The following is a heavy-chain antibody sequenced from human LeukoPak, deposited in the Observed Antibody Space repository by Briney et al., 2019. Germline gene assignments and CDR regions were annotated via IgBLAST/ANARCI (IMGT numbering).Heavy chain of an antibody. V-gene: IGHV1-2*02. CDR3: ARGSGGTYYGREFDC. D-gene: IGHD1-26*01. CDR1: GYTFTGYY. J-gene: IGHJ4*02. CDR2: INPNSGGT. Sequence: ASVKVSCKASGYTFTGYYMHWVRQAPGQGLEWMGWINPNSGGTNYAQKFQGRVTMTTDTSTSTAYMELRSLGSDDTALYYCARGSGGTYYGREFDCWGQGTLVTVSS.